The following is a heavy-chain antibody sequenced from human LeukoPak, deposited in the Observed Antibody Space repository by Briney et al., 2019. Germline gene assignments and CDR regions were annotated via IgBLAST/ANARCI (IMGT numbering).Heavy chain of an antibody. CDR1: GYTFTGYY. Sequence: ASVKVSFKASGYTFTGYYMHWVRQAPGQGLEWMGWISAYNGNTNYAQKLQGRVTMTTDTSTSTAYMELRSLGSDDTAVYYCARDRWTAMVGPDYWGQGTLVTVSS. CDR3: ARDRWTAMVGPDY. V-gene: IGHV1-18*04. CDR2: ISAYNGNT. D-gene: IGHD5-18*01. J-gene: IGHJ4*02.